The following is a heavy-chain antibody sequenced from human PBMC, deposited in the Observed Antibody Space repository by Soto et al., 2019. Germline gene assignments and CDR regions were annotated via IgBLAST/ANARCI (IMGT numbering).Heavy chain of an antibody. CDR3: ARDGGGEDYFEY. J-gene: IGHJ4*02. V-gene: IGHV3-30-3*01. D-gene: IGHD3-16*01. Sequence: QVQLVESGGGVVQPGRSLRLSCAASAFTFSDYGLNWVRQAPGKGLEWVALISYDGTNKYYADSVRGRFTISRDNSKNTLYQQMNSLRVDDTAVYYCARDGGGEDYFEYWGQGTLVTVSS. CDR2: ISYDGTNK. CDR1: AFTFSDYG.